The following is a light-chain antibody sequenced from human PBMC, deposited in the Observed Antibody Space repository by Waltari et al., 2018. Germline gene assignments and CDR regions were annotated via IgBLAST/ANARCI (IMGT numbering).Light chain of an antibody. CDR2: WAS. CDR3: QQYYSTPLIT. V-gene: IGKV4-1*01. J-gene: IGKJ1*01. CDR1: LRVLYSSNNKNY. Sequence: DIVMTQSPDSLAVSLGERATINCKSSLRVLYSSNNKNYLAWYQQKAGQPPKLLIYWASTRESGVPDRFSGSGSGTDFTLTISSLQAEDVAVYYCQQYYSTPLITFGQGTKVEIK.